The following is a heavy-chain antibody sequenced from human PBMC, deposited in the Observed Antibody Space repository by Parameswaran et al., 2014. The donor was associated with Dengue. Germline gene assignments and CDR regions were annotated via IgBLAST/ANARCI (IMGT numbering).Heavy chain of an antibody. J-gene: IGHJ6*02. CDR3: ARAELDYYYYGMDV. Sequence: RWIRQPPGKGLEWIGEINHSGSTNYNPSLKSRVTISVDTSKNQFSLKLSSVTAADTAVYYCARAELDYYYYGMDVWGQGTTVTVSS. D-gene: IGHD1-14*01. CDR2: INHSGST. V-gene: IGHV4-34*01.